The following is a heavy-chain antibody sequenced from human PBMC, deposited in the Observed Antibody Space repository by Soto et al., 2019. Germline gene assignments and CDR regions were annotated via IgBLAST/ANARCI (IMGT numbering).Heavy chain of an antibody. V-gene: IGHV3-23*01. CDR1: GFTFSSYA. J-gene: IGHJ4*02. D-gene: IGHD2-2*01. CDR2: ISGSGGST. CDR3: AKEVTGGDIVVVPAASPFDY. Sequence: SLRLSCAASGFTFSSYAMSWVRQAPGKGLEWVSAISGSGGSTYYADSVKGRFTISRDNSKNTLYLQMNSLRAEDTAVYYCAKEVTGGDIVVVPAASPFDYWGQGTLVTVSS.